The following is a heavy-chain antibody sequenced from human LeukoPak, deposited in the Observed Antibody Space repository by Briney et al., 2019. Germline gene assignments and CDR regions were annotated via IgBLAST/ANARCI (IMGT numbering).Heavy chain of an antibody. J-gene: IGHJ4*02. CDR1: GYIFNGYY. CDR3: ARDRGYSYGYSYY. D-gene: IGHD5-18*01. Sequence: ASVKVSCKASGYIFNGYYIHWVRQAPGQGLEWLGWINPNSGGTNYAQKFQGRVTMARDTSINTAYMELSRLGSDDTAVYYCARDRGYSYGYSYYWGQGTLVTVSS. CDR2: INPNSGGT. V-gene: IGHV1-2*02.